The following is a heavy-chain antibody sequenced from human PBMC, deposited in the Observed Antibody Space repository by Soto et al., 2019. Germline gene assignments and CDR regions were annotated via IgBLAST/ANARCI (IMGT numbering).Heavy chain of an antibody. CDR3: ARDTLAVADPFDY. CDR1: GFTFSGYA. V-gene: IGHV3-23*01. CDR2: ISGSGGST. J-gene: IGHJ4*02. Sequence: QPGGSLRLSCAASGFTFSGYAMSWVRQTPGKGLEWVSGISGSGGSTYYADSVKGRFTISRDNSKNTLYLQMNSLRAEDMAVYYCARDTLAVADPFDYWGQGTLVTVSS. D-gene: IGHD6-19*01.